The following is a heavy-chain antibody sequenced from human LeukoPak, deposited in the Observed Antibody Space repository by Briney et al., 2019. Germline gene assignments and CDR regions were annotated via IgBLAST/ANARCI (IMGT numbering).Heavy chain of an antibody. CDR1: GFTFSSYD. D-gene: IGHD2-15*01. J-gene: IGHJ4*02. CDR3: ARGVYCSGGSCYLYYFDY. V-gene: IGHV3-13*01. Sequence: GGSLRLSCAASGFTFSSYDMHWVRQATGKGLEWVSAIGTAGDTYYPGSVKGRFTISRENAKNSLYLQMNSLRAGDTAVYYCARGVYCSGGSCYLYYFDYWGQGTLVTVSS. CDR2: IGTAGDT.